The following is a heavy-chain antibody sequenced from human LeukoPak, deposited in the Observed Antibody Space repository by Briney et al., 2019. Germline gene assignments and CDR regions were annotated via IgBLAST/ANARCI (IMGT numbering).Heavy chain of an antibody. V-gene: IGHV3-9*01. Sequence: PGGSLRLSCAASGFTFDDYAMHWVRQAPGKGLEWISGISWNSGSIGYADSVKGRFTISRDNAKNSLYLQMNSLRAEDTAVYYCARDSRRITMILKEKKVEYFQHWGQGTLVTVSS. J-gene: IGHJ1*01. D-gene: IGHD3-22*01. CDR2: ISWNSGSI. CDR1: GFTFDDYA. CDR3: ARDSRRITMILKEKKVEYFQH.